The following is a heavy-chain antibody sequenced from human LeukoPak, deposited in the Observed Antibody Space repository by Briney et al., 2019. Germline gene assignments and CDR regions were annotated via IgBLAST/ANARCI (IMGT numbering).Heavy chain of an antibody. CDR1: GFTLSSYG. Sequence: GGSQTLSCGASGFTLSSYGIHWVRRSPGRGLEWVAFIRYDGSNKYYADSVKGRFTISRDNSKNTLYLQMNSLRAEDTAVYYCAKEPDTLTYNWGQGTLVTVSS. J-gene: IGHJ4*02. CDR2: IRYDGSNK. V-gene: IGHV3-30*02. D-gene: IGHD3-16*01. CDR3: AKEPDTLTYN.